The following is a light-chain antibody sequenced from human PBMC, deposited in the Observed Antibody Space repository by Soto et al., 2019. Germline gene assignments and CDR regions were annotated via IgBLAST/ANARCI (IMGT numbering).Light chain of an antibody. CDR1: SSDIGGYNY. V-gene: IGLV2-14*03. CDR2: DVS. J-gene: IGLJ1*01. Sequence: QSALTQPASVSGSPGQSITISCTGTSSDIGGYNYVSWYQQLPGKVPKHIIYDVSNRPSGVSDRFSGSKSGNAASLTISGLQAEDEADYYCSSYTSTSTLDVFGTGTKLTVL. CDR3: SSYTSTSTLDV.